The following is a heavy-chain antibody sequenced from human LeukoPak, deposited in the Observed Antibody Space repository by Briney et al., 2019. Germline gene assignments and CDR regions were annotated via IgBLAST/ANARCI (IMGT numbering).Heavy chain of an antibody. J-gene: IGHJ4*02. CDR1: GYTFTSYY. V-gene: IGHV1-46*01. Sequence: GASVKVSCKAPGYTFTSYYMHWVRQAPEQGLEWMGIINPSGGSTSYAQKFQGRVTMTRDTSTSTVYMELSSLRSEDTAVYYCARDTDDFWSGYYPSYFDYWGQGTLVTVSS. CDR3: ARDTDDFWSGYYPSYFDY. CDR2: INPSGGST. D-gene: IGHD3-3*01.